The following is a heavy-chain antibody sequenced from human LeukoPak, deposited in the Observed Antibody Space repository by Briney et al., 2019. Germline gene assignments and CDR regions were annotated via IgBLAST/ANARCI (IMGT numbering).Heavy chain of an antibody. V-gene: IGHV3-7*01. J-gene: IGHJ4*02. Sequence: GGSLRLSCAASGFTFSINWMSWVRQAPGKGLRWVANIKHDGNEKYYVDSVKGRFAISRDNAKNSLYIQMNSLRAEDKALYYCARDKGYGYDYWGQGPLVPVSS. CDR3: ARDKGYGYDY. D-gene: IGHD5-12*01. CDR2: IKHDGNEK. CDR1: GFTFSINW.